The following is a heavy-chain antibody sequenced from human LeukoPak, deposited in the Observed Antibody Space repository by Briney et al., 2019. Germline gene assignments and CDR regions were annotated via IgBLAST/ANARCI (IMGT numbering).Heavy chain of an antibody. CDR2: ITSSSSSYI. J-gene: IGHJ4*02. D-gene: IGHD3-3*01. V-gene: IGHV3-21*01. Sequence: GGSLRLSCAASGFSFSTYNMNWVRQAPGKGLEWVSSITSSSSSYIYYADSVKGRFTISRDNAKNSLYLQMNSLRAEDTAVYYCARYYDFWSGSRFDYWGQGTLVTVSS. CDR3: ARYYDFWSGSRFDY. CDR1: GFSFSTYN.